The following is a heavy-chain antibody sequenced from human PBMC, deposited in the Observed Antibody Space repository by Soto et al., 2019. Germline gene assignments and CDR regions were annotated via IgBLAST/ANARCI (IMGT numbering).Heavy chain of an antibody. V-gene: IGHV4-34*01. D-gene: IGHD4-17*01. J-gene: IGHJ4*02. Sequence: SETLSLTCAVYGGSFSGYYWSWIRQPPGKGLEWIGEINHSGSTNYNPSLKSRVTISVDTSKNQFSLKLSSVTAADTAVYYCAREGDYGDYPTYYFDYWGQGTLVTVSS. CDR1: GGSFSGYY. CDR2: INHSGST. CDR3: AREGDYGDYPTYYFDY.